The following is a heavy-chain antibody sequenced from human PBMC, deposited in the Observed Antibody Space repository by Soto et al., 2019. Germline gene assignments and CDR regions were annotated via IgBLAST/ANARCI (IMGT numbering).Heavy chain of an antibody. Sequence: PSETLSLTCAVYGESLNYFYWSWICQAPGKGLEWIGEFYDGESNNYNPSVKSRVTISAARSSNQFSFRMTSMTAADTAVYYCARGKWADRFANWGQG. CDR3: ARGKWADRFAN. CDR1: GESLNYFY. V-gene: IGHV4-34*01. J-gene: IGHJ4*02. D-gene: IGHD1-26*01. CDR2: FYDGESN.